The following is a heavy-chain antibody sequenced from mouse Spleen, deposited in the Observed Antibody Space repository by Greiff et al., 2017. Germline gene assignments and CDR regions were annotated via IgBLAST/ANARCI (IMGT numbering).Heavy chain of an antibody. CDR1: GFTLRSYG. Sequence: EVQLVESGGGLVQPGGSLKLSCAASGFTLRSYGMSWGCQTPEKRLGMGATINSNGGSTYYPDSVKGRFTISRDNAKNTLYLQMSSLKSEDTAMYYCARDLYYDYDGRFDYWGQGTTLTVSS. CDR3: ARDLYYDYDGRFDY. D-gene: IGHD2-4*01. J-gene: IGHJ2*01. V-gene: IGHV5-6-3*01. CDR2: INSNGGST.